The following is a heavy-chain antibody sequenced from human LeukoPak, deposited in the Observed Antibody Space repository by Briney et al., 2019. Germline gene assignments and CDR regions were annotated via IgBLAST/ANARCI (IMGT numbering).Heavy chain of an antibody. D-gene: IGHD3-3*01. CDR3: ARDSQGYYDFWSGQDAFDI. J-gene: IGHJ3*02. V-gene: IGHV3-66*02. CDR2: IYSGGST. CDR1: GFTVSSNY. Sequence: PGGSLRLSCAASGFTVSSNYMCWVRQAPGKGLGWVSVIYSGGSTYYADSVKGRFTISRDNSKNTLYLQMNSLRAEDTAVYYCARDSQGYYDFWSGQDAFDIWGQGTMVTVSS.